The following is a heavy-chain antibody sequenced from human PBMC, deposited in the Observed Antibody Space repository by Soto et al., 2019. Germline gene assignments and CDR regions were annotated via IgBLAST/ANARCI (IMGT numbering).Heavy chain of an antibody. CDR3: ARDKITGLFDY. D-gene: IGHD2-8*02. J-gene: IGHJ4*02. CDR2: INHSGST. Sequence: QVQLQQWGAGLLKPSETLSLTCAVYGGSFSGYYWTWIRQPPGTGLEWIGEINHSGSTNYNPSLXSXVTISXDXXKXQFSLKLTSVTAADTAVYYCARDKITGLFDYWGQGTLVTVSS. V-gene: IGHV4-34*01. CDR1: GGSFSGYY.